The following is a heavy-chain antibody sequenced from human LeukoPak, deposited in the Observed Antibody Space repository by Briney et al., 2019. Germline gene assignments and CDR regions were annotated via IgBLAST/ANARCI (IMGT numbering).Heavy chain of an antibody. CDR3: ARNQEIDYYDSSGFYWGVEY. Sequence: GGSLRLSCAASGFTFSSYAMHWVRQAPGKGLEWVSFISGGGGTIYYADSVKGRFTISRDNAKNSLHLQMDSLRVEDTAVYYCARNQEIDYYDSSGFYWGVEYWGQGTLVTVSS. CDR2: ISGGGGTI. V-gene: IGHV3-48*01. CDR1: GFTFSSYA. J-gene: IGHJ4*02. D-gene: IGHD3-22*01.